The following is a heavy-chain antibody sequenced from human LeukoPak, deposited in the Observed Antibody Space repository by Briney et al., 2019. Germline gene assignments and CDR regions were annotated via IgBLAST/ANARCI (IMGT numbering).Heavy chain of an antibody. CDR2: ISYDGSTK. CDR1: GFIFSTHG. J-gene: IGHJ4*02. Sequence: PGRPLRLSCAASGFIFSTHGMHWVRQAPGKGLEWVSLISYDGSTKYYADSVEGRFTISRDNSKSTLYLQLNSLRVEDTAVYYCAKDRHFYGAGTYYNLDYWGQGTLVTVSS. V-gene: IGHV3-30*18. D-gene: IGHD3-10*01. CDR3: AKDRHFYGAGTYYNLDY.